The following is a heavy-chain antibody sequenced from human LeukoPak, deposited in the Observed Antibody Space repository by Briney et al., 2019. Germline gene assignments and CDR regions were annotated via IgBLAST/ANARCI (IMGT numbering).Heavy chain of an antibody. CDR2: TNWDGAST. CDR1: GFTFSTSS. Sequence: RPGGSLRLSCAASGFTFSTSSMNWVRQAPGKGVEWVSGTNWDGASTGYAGSVKGRFTISRDNVKNFLYLQMNSLRVEDTALYFCGRVYCSTTSCYDYYDYYMDVWGKGTTVTVSS. V-gene: IGHV3-20*04. D-gene: IGHD2-2*01. CDR3: GRVYCSTTSCYDYYDYYMDV. J-gene: IGHJ6*03.